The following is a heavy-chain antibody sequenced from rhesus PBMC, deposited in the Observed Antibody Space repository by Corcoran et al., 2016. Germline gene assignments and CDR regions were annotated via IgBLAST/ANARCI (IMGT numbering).Heavy chain of an antibody. CDR1: GGSISSSY. CDR2: IYGSGRST. V-gene: IGHV4-169*02. CDR3: ASDAAAGTYGLDS. J-gene: IGHJ6*01. Sequence: QLQLQESGPGLVKPSETLSVTCAVSGGSISSSYWSWIRQAPGKGLEWIGYIYGSGRSTNYNPPRKSRVTLSVDTTKNQLSRKLSSVTAADTAVYYCASDAAAGTYGLDSWGQGVVVTVSS. D-gene: IGHD6-25*01.